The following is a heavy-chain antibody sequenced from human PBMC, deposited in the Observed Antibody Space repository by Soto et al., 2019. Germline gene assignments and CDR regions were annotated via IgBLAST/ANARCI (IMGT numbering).Heavy chain of an antibody. Sequence: GGSLRLSCAASGFTFSTNAVSWVRQAPGKGLEWLSSLKGNGDSAYYADSVKGRFTISRDISRNTLFLQMNGLRAEDTAIYYCAKYSGASIWYLDFWGQGTLVTVSS. J-gene: IGHJ4*02. CDR2: LKGNGDSA. CDR3: AKYSGASIWYLDF. CDR1: GFTFSTNA. V-gene: IGHV3-23*01. D-gene: IGHD2-21*01.